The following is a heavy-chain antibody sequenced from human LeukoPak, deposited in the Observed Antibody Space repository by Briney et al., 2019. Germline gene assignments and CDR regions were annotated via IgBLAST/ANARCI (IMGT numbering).Heavy chain of an antibody. CDR3: ARDRYYYDSSGYPHPHDAFDI. CDR1: GGTFSSYA. V-gene: IGHV1-69*01. CDR2: IIPIFGTA. D-gene: IGHD3-22*01. Sequence: SVKVSCKASGGTFSSYAISWVRQAPGQGLEWMGGIIPIFGTANYAQKFQGRVTITADESTSTAYMELSSLRSEDTAVYYCARDRYYYDSSGYPHPHDAFDIWGQGTMVTVSS. J-gene: IGHJ3*02.